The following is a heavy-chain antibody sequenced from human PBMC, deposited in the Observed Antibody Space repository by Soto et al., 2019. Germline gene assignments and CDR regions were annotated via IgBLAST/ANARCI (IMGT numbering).Heavy chain of an antibody. V-gene: IGHV4-34*01. CDR2: INHSGST. CDR3: ARGFAGRLNWFDP. CDR1: GGSFSGYY. J-gene: IGHJ5*02. Sequence: PSETLSLTCTVYGGSFSGYYWSWIRQPPGKGLEWIGEINHSGSTNYSPSLKSRVTISVDTSKNRFSLRLTSVTAADTAVYYCARGFAGRLNWFDPWGPGTLVTVSS. D-gene: IGHD6-6*01.